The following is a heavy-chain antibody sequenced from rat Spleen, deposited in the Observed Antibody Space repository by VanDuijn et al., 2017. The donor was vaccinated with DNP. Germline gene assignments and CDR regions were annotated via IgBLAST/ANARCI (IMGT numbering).Heavy chain of an antibody. D-gene: IGHD3-6*01. CDR2: ISYSGGT. CDR3: ARNWDLDY. J-gene: IGHJ2*01. CDR1: GYSITNNY. Sequence: EVQLQESGPGLVKPSQSLSLTCSVTGYSITNNYWGWIRKFPGNKMEWMGYISYSGGTSYNPSLKRRISITRDTSKNQFFLQLNSVTTEDTAIYYCARNWDLDYWGQGVMVTVSS. V-gene: IGHV3-1*01.